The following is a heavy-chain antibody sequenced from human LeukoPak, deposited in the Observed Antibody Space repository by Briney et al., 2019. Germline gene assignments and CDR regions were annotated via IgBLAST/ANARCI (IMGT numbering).Heavy chain of an antibody. D-gene: IGHD3-10*01. CDR1: GGSISSYY. J-gene: IGHJ4*02. V-gene: IGHV4-59*01. Sequence: SETLSLTCTVSGGSISSYYWSWIRQPPGKGLEWMGYIYYSGSTNYNPSLKSRVTLSVDTSKNQFSLKLTSVTAADTAVYYCARAYYYGSGSYGLDYWGQGTLVTVSS. CDR3: ARAYYYGSGSYGLDY. CDR2: IYYSGST.